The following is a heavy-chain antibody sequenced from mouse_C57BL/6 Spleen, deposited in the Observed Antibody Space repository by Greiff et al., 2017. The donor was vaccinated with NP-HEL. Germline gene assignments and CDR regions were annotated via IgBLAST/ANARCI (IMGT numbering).Heavy chain of an antibody. J-gene: IGHJ3*01. V-gene: IGHV1-61*01. CDR1: GYTFTSYW. CDR2: IYPSDSET. Sequence: QVQLKQPGAELVRPGSSVKLSCKASGYTFTSYWMAWVKQRPGQGLEWIGNIYPSDSETHYNQKFKDKATLTVDESSSTAYMQLSSLTSEDSAVYYCARNDYAWFAYWGQGTLVTVSA. CDR3: ARNDYAWFAY. D-gene: IGHD2-4*01.